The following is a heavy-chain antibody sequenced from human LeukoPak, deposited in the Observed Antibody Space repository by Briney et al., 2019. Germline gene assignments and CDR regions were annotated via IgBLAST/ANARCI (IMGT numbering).Heavy chain of an antibody. J-gene: IGHJ4*02. CDR1: GFTFSSYG. Sequence: QPGGSLRLSCAASGFTFSSYGMHWVRQAPGKGLEWVAVIWYDGSNKYCADSVKGRFTISRDNSKNTLYLQMNSLRAEDTAVYYCARDLGEYDILTGCQYWGQGTLVTVSS. V-gene: IGHV3-33*01. D-gene: IGHD3-9*01. CDR2: IWYDGSNK. CDR3: ARDLGEYDILTGCQY.